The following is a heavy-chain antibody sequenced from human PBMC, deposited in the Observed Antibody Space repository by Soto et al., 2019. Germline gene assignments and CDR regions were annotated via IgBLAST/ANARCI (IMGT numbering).Heavy chain of an antibody. Sequence: GASVKVSCKASGGTFSSYAISWVRQAPGQGLEWMGGIIPIFGTANYAQKFQGRVTITADESTSTAYMELSSLRSEDTAVYYCATEYDILTGMSGYYYGMDVWGQGTTVTVSS. CDR3: ATEYDILTGMSGYYYGMDV. D-gene: IGHD3-9*01. J-gene: IGHJ6*02. CDR2: IIPIFGTA. V-gene: IGHV1-69*13. CDR1: GGTFSSYA.